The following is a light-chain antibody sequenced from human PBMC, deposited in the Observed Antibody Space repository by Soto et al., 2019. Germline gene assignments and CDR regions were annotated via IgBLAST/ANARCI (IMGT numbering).Light chain of an antibody. J-gene: IGKJ4*01. V-gene: IGKV1D-12*01. Sequence: DIQMTQSPSSVSASVGDRVTITCRSSHGFSTWFSWYQQKPGTAPNLLIYTASSLQSCVPSRFRGSGSGPDFTLNIISLQPEEFASCYCQQPPTFPLTFGGGTKVEI. CDR3: QQPPTFPLT. CDR1: HGFSTW. CDR2: TAS.